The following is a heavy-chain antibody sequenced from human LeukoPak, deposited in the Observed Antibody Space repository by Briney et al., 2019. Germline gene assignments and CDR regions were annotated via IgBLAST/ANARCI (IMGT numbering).Heavy chain of an antibody. CDR2: ISGSGGST. CDR1: GFTFSSYA. D-gene: IGHD2-15*01. Sequence: GGSLRLSCAASGFTFSSYAMSWVRQAPGKGLEWVSTISGSGGSTYFADSVKGRFTISRDNSKNTLYLQMNSLRAEDTAVYYCAKDVVVVFDYWGQGTLVTVSS. CDR3: AKDVVVVFDY. J-gene: IGHJ4*02. V-gene: IGHV3-23*01.